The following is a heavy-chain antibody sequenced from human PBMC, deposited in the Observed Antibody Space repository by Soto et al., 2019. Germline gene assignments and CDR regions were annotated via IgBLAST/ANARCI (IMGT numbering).Heavy chain of an antibody. CDR3: VRVLKSIGWDNDVFDI. D-gene: IGHD6-19*01. CDR1: GVSLIGYW. V-gene: IGHV3-74*01. Sequence: PGGFLRLSCAASGVSLIGYWMHWVRQAPGKGLVWVTRIDTYGSATKYAESVEGRFSISKDKAENILYLQMNNLRADDSAVYYCVRVLKSIGWDNDVFDIWGQWTIVTVSS. CDR2: IDTYGSAT. J-gene: IGHJ3*02.